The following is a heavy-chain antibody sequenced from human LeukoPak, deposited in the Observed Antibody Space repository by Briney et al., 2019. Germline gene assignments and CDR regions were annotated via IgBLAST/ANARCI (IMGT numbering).Heavy chain of an antibody. J-gene: IGHJ6*03. Sequence: SETLSLTCAVYGGSFSGYYWSWIRQPPGKGLEWIGEINHSGSTNYNPSLKSRVTISVDTSKNQFSLKLSSVTAADTAVYYCARRKLSAVAYYYYYMDVWGKGTPATVSS. CDR2: INHSGST. CDR1: GGSFSGYY. CDR3: ARRKLSAVAYYYYYMDV. V-gene: IGHV4-34*01. D-gene: IGHD6-19*01.